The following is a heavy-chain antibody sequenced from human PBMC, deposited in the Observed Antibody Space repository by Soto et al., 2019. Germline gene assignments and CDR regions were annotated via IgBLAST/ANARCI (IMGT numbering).Heavy chain of an antibody. V-gene: IGHV4-30-4*01. CDR3: ARDRPHCGGDCSWFDP. D-gene: IGHD2-21*02. J-gene: IGHJ5*02. CDR2: IYYSGST. Sequence: SETLSLTCTVSGGSITTGDYYWSWIRQPPGKGLEWIGYIYYSGSTYYNPSLKSRVTISVDTSKDQFSLKLSSVTAADTAVYYCARDRPHCGGDCSWFDPWGQGTLVTVSS. CDR1: GGSITTGDYY.